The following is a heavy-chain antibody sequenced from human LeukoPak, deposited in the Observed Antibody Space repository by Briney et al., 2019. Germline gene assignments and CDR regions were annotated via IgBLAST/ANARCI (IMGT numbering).Heavy chain of an antibody. J-gene: IGHJ1*01. CDR2: IYTSGST. Sequence: SETLSLTCTVSGGSISSGSYYWSWIRQPAGKGLEWIGRIYTSGSTNYNPSLKSRVTISVDTSKNQFSLKLSSVTAADTAVYYCARVDVSGYSSSWYLGLGYFQHWGQGTLVTVSS. V-gene: IGHV4-61*02. D-gene: IGHD6-13*01. CDR3: ARVDVSGYSSSWYLGLGYFQH. CDR1: GGSISSGSYY.